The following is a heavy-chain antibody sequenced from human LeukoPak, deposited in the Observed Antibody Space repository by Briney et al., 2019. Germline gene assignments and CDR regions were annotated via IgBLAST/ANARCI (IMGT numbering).Heavy chain of an antibody. J-gene: IGHJ6*03. CDR1: GFTFSNYW. CDR3: ARDIGDCSSLSCYNHYYYMDV. CDR2: IKQDGSEK. V-gene: IGHV3-7*01. Sequence: GGSLRLSGAASGFTFSNYWMGWVRQAPGKGLEWVANIKQDGSEKYYVDSVKGRFTISRDNTKSSLYLQMNSLRDEDTAVYYCARDIGDCSSLSCYNHYYYMDVWGKGTTVTVSS. D-gene: IGHD2-2*02.